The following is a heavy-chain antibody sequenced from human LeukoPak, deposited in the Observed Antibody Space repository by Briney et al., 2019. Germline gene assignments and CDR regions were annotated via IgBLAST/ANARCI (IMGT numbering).Heavy chain of an antibody. V-gene: IGHV1-2*04. CDR3: ARDKIAVAGTSWFDP. CDR2: INPNSGGT. CDR1: GYTFTGYY. D-gene: IGHD6-19*01. J-gene: IGHJ5*02. Sequence: ASVKVSCKASGYTFTGYYMHWVRQAPGQGLEWMGWINPNSGGTNYAQKFQGWVTMTRDTSISTAYMELSRLRSDDTAVYYCARDKIAVAGTSWFDPWGQGTLVTVSS.